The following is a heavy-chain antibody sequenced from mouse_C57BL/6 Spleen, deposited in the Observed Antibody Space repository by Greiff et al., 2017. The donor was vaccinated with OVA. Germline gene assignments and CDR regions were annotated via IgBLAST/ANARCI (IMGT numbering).Heavy chain of an antibody. J-gene: IGHJ2*01. Sequence: QVQLQQPGAELVMPGASVKLSCKASGYTFTSYWMHWVKQRPGQGLEWIGEIDPSDSYTNYNQKFKGKSTLTVDKSSSTAYMQLSSLTSEDSAVYNCARRRVYDGLEDWGQGTTLTVSS. D-gene: IGHD2-3*01. CDR2: IDPSDSYT. CDR1: GYTFTSYW. V-gene: IGHV1-69*01. CDR3: ARRRVYDGLED.